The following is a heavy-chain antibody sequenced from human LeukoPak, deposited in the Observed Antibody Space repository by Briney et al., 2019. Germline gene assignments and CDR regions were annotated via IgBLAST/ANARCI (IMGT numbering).Heavy chain of an antibody. CDR2: VSGGASST. CDR3: AKGRRNIGPACTDFDY. CDR1: GFTLSSYA. Sequence: PGGSLRLSCAASGFTLSSYAMSWVRQAPGKGLEWVSSVSGGASSTYYADSVTGRFTISRDNSNNTLYLQVNSLRADDTAVYYCAKGRRNIGPACTDFDYWGQGTLVTVSS. D-gene: IGHD6-13*01. V-gene: IGHV3-23*01. J-gene: IGHJ4*02.